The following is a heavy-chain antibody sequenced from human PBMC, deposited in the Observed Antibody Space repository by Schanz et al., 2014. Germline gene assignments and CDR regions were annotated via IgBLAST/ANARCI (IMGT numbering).Heavy chain of an antibody. J-gene: IGHJ4*02. CDR2: INAGTGNT. CDR1: GYSFTPFP. D-gene: IGHD3-3*01. CDR3: ANGFDFWHT. Sequence: QVQLVQSWAEVKGPGASVKVSCKASGYSFTPFPIHWVRQAPGQRLEWMGWINAGTGNTEYSQKFQGRVTMTTDTATSTDYMELTSLRSDDTAVYYSANGFDFWHTWGEGTLVIVSS. V-gene: IGHV1-3*01.